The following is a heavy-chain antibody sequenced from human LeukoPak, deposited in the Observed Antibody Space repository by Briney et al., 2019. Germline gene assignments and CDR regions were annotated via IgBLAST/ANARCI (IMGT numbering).Heavy chain of an antibody. V-gene: IGHV3-7*01. Sequence: GGSLRLSCAASGFTFRSYWMSWVRQAPGKGLEWVANIKQDGSEKYYVDSVKGRFTISRDNAKNSLYLQMNSLRAEDTAVYYCARLKYSSSWYSRFDPWGQGTLVTVSS. CDR2: IKQDGSEK. J-gene: IGHJ5*02. CDR1: GFTFRSYW. CDR3: ARLKYSSSWYSRFDP. D-gene: IGHD6-13*01.